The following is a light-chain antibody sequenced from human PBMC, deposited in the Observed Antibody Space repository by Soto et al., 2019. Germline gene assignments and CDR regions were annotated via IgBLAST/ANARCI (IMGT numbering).Light chain of an antibody. CDR3: QQSYTTPWT. J-gene: IGKJ1*01. CDR1: QSISTY. Sequence: DLQMTQSPSSLSASVGDRVTITCRASQSISTYLNWYQRKPGKAPKLLMYAASSLHSGVPSRFSGSGSGTGFTLTISSLQPEDFATYFCQQSYTTPWTFGQGTKVEIK. V-gene: IGKV1-39*01. CDR2: AAS.